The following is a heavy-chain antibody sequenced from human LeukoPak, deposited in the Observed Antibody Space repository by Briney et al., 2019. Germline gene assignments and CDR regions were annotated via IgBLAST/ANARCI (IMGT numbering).Heavy chain of an antibody. CDR2: LIPIFGTA. D-gene: IGHD5-12*01. V-gene: IGHV1-69*05. J-gene: IGHJ4*02. CDR3: ARSHSGYDLTPGDY. CDR1: GYTFTSYA. Sequence: SVKVSCKASGYTFTSYAITWVRQAPGRGLEWMGGLIPIFGTAHFAQKFQGRVTLTTDESTSTSYMELSSLGSEDTAVYYCARSHSGYDLTPGDYWGQGTLVTVSS.